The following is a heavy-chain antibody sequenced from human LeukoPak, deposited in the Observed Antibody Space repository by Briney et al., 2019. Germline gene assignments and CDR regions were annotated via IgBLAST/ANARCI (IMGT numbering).Heavy chain of an antibody. Sequence: GGSLRLSCAASGLTVSKNYMSWVRQAPGKGLESVSVIYSGGSTYYADSVRGRFIISRDNSKNTLYLQMNSLRAEDTAVFYCAKPDGDYVGQLDAFDIWGQGTMVTASS. CDR2: IYSGGST. CDR1: GLTVSKNY. J-gene: IGHJ3*02. D-gene: IGHD4-17*01. CDR3: AKPDGDYVGQLDAFDI. V-gene: IGHV3-53*01.